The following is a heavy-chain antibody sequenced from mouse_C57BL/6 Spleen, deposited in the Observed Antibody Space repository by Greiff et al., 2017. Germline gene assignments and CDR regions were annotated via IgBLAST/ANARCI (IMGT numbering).Heavy chain of an antibody. CDR2: INPSSGYT. CDR1: GYTFTSYT. J-gene: IGHJ2*01. D-gene: IGHD1-1*01. V-gene: IGHV1-4*01. CDR3: ARSDYGSPFDY. Sequence: VKLVESGAELARPGASVKMSCKASGYTFTSYTMHWVKQRPGQGLEWIGYINPSSGYTKYNQKFKDKATLTADKSSSTAYMQLSSLTSEDSAVYYCARSDYGSPFDYWGQGTTLTVSS.